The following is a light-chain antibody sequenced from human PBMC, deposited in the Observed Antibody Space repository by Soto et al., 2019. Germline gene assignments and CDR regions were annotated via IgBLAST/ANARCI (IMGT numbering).Light chain of an antibody. CDR2: GAS. Sequence: EIVLTQSPGTLSLSPGEGATLSCRASQSISSTFLAWYQHKPGQAPRVLIYGASRRAAGIPDRFSGSGSGTDFTLTINRLEPEDFAVYYCQQYESSWTFGQGTKVEMK. CDR1: QSISSTF. V-gene: IGKV3-20*01. CDR3: QQYESSWT. J-gene: IGKJ1*01.